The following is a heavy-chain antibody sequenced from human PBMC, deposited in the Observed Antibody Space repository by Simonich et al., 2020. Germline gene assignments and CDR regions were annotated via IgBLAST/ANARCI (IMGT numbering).Heavy chain of an antibody. CDR2: IYPGDSDT. Sequence: ELQLVQSGAAVKKPGESLKISCTGSGYSFTSYWVGWVRQMPGKGLEWIDIIYPGDSDTRYSPSFQGQVTISADKSISTADLQWSRLKASDTAMYYCARQLNDFDIWGQGTMVTVSS. V-gene: IGHV5-51*01. CDR3: ARQLNDFDI. CDR1: GYSFTSYW. J-gene: IGHJ3*02. D-gene: IGHD1-1*01.